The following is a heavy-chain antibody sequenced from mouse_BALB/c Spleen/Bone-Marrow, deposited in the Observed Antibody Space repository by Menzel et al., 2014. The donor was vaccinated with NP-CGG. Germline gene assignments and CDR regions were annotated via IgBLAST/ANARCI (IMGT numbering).Heavy chain of an antibody. CDR3: ATGDYGAWFAC. J-gene: IGHJ3*01. CDR1: GFTFSNYD. V-gene: IGHV5-9-1*01. D-gene: IGHD2-4*01. Sequence: EVKLMESGGDLVKPGGSLKLSCAASGFTFSNYDMSWGRQTPEKRLEWVATISSGGYYSYYPDSVKGRFTISRDNAKNTLYLQMSSLRSEDTAMYYCATGDYGAWFACWGQGTLVIVSA. CDR2: ISSGGYYS.